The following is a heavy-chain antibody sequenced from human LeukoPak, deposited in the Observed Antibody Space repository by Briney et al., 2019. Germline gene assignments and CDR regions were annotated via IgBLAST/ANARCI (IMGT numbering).Heavy chain of an antibody. V-gene: IGHV1-18*04. CDR1: GYIFTTYS. J-gene: IGHJ5*02. Sequence: GASVKVSCKASGYIFTTYSISWVRQAPGQGLEWMGWISTYSGNINYAQKFQGRVTMTTDTSTSTAYMELRSLRSDDTAMYYCAIDRLSAIGTTARFDPWGQGTLVAVSS. D-gene: IGHD1-1*01. CDR3: AIDRLSAIGTTARFDP. CDR2: ISTYSGNI.